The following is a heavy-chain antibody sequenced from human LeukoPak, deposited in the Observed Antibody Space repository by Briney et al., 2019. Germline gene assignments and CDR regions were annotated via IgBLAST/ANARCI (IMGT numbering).Heavy chain of an antibody. CDR1: GFTFSSYA. D-gene: IGHD2-15*01. J-gene: IGHJ3*02. V-gene: IGHV3-23*01. CDR3: AKDRGYCSGGSCPGAFDI. CDR2: ISGSGGST. Sequence: GGSLRLSCAASGFTFSSYAMSWVRQAPGKGLEWVSAISGSGGSTYYADPVKGRFTISRDNSKSTLYLQMNSLRAEDTAVYYCAKDRGYCSGGSCPGAFDIWGQGTMVTVSS.